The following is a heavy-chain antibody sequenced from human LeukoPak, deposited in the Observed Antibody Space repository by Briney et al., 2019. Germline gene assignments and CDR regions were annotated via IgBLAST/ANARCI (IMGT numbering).Heavy chain of an antibody. CDR1: GGSISSYY. J-gene: IGHJ4*02. CDR2: IYYSGST. D-gene: IGHD5-12*01. Sequence: SETLSLTCTVSGGSISSYYWSWIRQPPGKGLEWIGYIYYSGSTNYNPSLKSRVTISVDTSKNQFSLKLSSVTAADTAVYYCARRGSGYDHFDYWGQGTLVTVSP. CDR3: ARRGSGYDHFDY. V-gene: IGHV4-59*08.